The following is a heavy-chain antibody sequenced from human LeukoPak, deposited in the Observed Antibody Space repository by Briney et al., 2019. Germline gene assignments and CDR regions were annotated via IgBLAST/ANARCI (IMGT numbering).Heavy chain of an antibody. Sequence: PGGSLRLSCAASGFTFSRYSVNWVRQAPGKGLEWVAYIRTSSGGIYYADSVKGRFTNSTDTAKNSLYLEMNNLRDGDTAVYYCARDDSWDFDYWGQGTLVTVSS. V-gene: IGHV3-48*02. J-gene: IGHJ4*02. CDR3: ARDDSWDFDY. D-gene: IGHD1-26*01. CDR2: IRTSSGGI. CDR1: GFTFSRYS.